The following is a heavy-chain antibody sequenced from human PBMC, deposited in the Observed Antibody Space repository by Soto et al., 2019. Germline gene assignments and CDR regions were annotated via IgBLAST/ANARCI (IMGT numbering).Heavy chain of an antibody. V-gene: IGHV3-30*18. Sequence: GGSLRLSCAASGFTFSSYGMHWVRQAPGKGLEWVAVISYDGSNKYYADSVKGRFTISRDNSKNTLYLQMNSLGAEDTAVYYCAKNSAATIRVGFDYWGQGTLVTVSS. CDR1: GFTFSSYG. CDR2: ISYDGSNK. CDR3: AKNSAATIRVGFDY. D-gene: IGHD5-12*01. J-gene: IGHJ4*02.